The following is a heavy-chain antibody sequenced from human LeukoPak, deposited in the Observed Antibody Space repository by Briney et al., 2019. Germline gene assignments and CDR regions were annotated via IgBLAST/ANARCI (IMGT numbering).Heavy chain of an antibody. D-gene: IGHD1-26*01. V-gene: IGHV1-18*01. Sequence: ASVKVSCKASGYIFTNYGINWVRQAPVQGLEWMGWISAYNGNTKYTQKLQDRVTMTTDTSTSTAYMELKTLRSDDTAVYFCARAGYSRFVDDLDYWGQGTLVTVSS. CDR2: ISAYNGNT. CDR3: ARAGYSRFVDDLDY. J-gene: IGHJ4*02. CDR1: GYIFTNYG.